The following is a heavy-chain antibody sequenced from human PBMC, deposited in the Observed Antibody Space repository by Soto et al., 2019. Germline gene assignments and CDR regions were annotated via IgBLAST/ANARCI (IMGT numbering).Heavy chain of an antibody. CDR3: ARGAHCKSAVCDGFPNNWFDS. CDR1: LGSINNFY. D-gene: IGHD2-21*01. CDR2: LYYSGSA. Sequence: SETLSLTCAVSLGSINNFYWSWARQAPGKGLECVVHLYYSGSANYNPSLRSRAKISLDNTNDQFSLSLTSVTAADSAIYYCARGAHCKSAVCDGFPNNWFDSWGQGILVTVPQ. V-gene: IGHV4-59*01. J-gene: IGHJ5*01.